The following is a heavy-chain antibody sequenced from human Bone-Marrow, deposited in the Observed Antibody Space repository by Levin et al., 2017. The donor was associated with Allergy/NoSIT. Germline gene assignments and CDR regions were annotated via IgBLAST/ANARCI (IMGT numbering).Heavy chain of an antibody. CDR2: ISSSGSTI. D-gene: IGHD2-21*02. CDR3: ARAYCGGDCLDWYFDL. J-gene: IGHJ2*01. V-gene: IGHV3-11*01. Sequence: GESLKISCAASGFTFSDYYMSWIRQAPGKGLEWVSYISSSGSTIYYADSVKGRFTISRDNAKNSLYLQMNSLRAEDTAVYYCARAYCGGDCLDWYFDLWGRGTLVTVSS. CDR1: GFTFSDYY.